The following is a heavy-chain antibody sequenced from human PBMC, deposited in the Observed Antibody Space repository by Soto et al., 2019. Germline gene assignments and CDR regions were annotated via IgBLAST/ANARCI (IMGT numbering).Heavy chain of an antibody. CDR3: TSTDVVRRDFDY. Sequence: PGGSLRLSCTASGFTFGDYAMSWFRQAPGKGLEWVGFIRSKAYGGTTEYAASVKGRFTISRDDSKSIAYLQMNSLKTEDTAVYYCTSTDVVRRDFDYWGQGTLVTVSS. D-gene: IGHD2-2*01. CDR2: IRSKAYGGTT. CDR1: GFTFGDYA. J-gene: IGHJ4*02. V-gene: IGHV3-49*03.